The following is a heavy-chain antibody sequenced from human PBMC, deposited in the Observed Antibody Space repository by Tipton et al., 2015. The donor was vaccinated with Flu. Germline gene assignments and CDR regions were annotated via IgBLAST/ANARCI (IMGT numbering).Heavy chain of an antibody. D-gene: IGHD4-17*01. CDR1: GFTFSNYI. V-gene: IGHV3-21*01. J-gene: IGHJ4*02. Sequence: GSLRLSCAASGFTFSNYIMNWVRQAPGKGLEWVSSISDSSTYIYYADSVKGRFSISRAKANNSLYLQMNSLRDEDTAVYYCARDGYGDHTATDWRQGTLVTVSS. CDR3: ARDGYGDHTATD. CDR2: ISDSSTYI.